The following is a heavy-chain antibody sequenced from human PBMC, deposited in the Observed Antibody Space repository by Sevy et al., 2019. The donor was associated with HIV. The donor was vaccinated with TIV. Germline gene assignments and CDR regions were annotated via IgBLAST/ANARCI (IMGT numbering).Heavy chain of an antibody. CDR3: AREARGSIVVVPAASPPNGFDP. Sequence: ASVKVSCKASGYTFTNYDISWVRQAPGQGLEWMGWISAYNGNTNYAQKLQGRVTMTTDTSTSTAYMELRSLRSDDTAGYYCAREARGSIVVVPAASPPNGFDPWGQGTLVTVSS. CDR2: ISAYNGNT. D-gene: IGHD2-2*01. V-gene: IGHV1-18*01. CDR1: GYTFTNYD. J-gene: IGHJ5*02.